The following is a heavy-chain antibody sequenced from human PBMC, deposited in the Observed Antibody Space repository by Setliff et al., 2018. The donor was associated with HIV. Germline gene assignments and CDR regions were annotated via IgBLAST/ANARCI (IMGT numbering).Heavy chain of an antibody. CDR3: ATFLRSGELSLFPDGFNL. Sequence: PGGSLRLSCAASGFSVSSNYMSWVRQAPGTGLEWIATISGGGGSKYYADSVKGRFIISRDNFKDTLYLQTDSLRAEDTAVYYCATFLRSGELSLFPDGFNLWGQGTLVTVSS. CDR1: GFSVSSNY. V-gene: IGHV3-53*01. D-gene: IGHD3-16*02. CDR2: ISGGGGSK. J-gene: IGHJ3*01.